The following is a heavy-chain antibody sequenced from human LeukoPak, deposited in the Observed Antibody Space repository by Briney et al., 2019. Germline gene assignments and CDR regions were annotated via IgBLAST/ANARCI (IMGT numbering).Heavy chain of an antibody. J-gene: IGHJ5*02. V-gene: IGHV1-69*04. D-gene: IGHD3-10*01. CDR1: GGTFSRYA. CDR3: ARTTYGSVSYLIP. Sequence: SVKVSCKASGGTFSRYAISWVRQAPGQGLEWMGRIIPILGIANYAQKFQGRVTITADKSTSTAYMELSSLRSEDTAVYYCARTTYGSVSYLIPWGQGTLVTVSS. CDR2: IIPILGIA.